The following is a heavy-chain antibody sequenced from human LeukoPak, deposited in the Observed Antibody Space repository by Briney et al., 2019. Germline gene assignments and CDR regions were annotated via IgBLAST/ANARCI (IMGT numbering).Heavy chain of an antibody. CDR1: GGSFSGYY. CDR3: ARDLYSSRTNDAFVI. J-gene: IGHJ3*02. D-gene: IGHD6-13*01. V-gene: IGHV4-34*01. Sequence: PSETLSLTCAVYGGSFSGYYWSWIRQPPGKGLEWIGEINHSGSTNYNPSLKSRVTISVDTSKNQFSLKLSSVTAADTAVYYCARDLYSSRTNDAFVIWGHGTMVTVSS. CDR2: INHSGST.